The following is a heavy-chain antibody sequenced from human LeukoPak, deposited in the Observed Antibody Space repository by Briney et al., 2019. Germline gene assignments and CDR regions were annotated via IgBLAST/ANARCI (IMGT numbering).Heavy chain of an antibody. D-gene: IGHD3-10*01. J-gene: IGHJ5*02. Sequence: ASVKVSCKASGYTFTSYGISWVRQAPGQGLEWMGWISAYNGNTNYAQKLQGRVTMTTDTSTSTVYMELSSLRSEDTAVYYCAITMVRGVMGGFDPWGQGTLVTVSS. V-gene: IGHV1-18*01. CDR1: GYTFTSYG. CDR2: ISAYNGNT. CDR3: AITMVRGVMGGFDP.